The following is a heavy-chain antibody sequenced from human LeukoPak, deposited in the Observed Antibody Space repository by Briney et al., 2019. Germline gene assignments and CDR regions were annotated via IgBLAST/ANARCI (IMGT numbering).Heavy chain of an antibody. J-gene: IGHJ5*02. D-gene: IGHD3-10*02. CDR2: FFYSGST. CDR3: ATQQRAKEYFSVLAWIDP. Sequence: GSLRPSCAASGFTFSSYSMNWVRQPPGKGLEWIGSFFYSGSTYYNPSLKSRVTISLDTSKNQFSLKVSSVTAADTAVYYCATQQRAKEYFSVLAWIDPWGQGTLVTVSS. CDR1: GFTFSSYSMN. V-gene: IGHV4-59*05.